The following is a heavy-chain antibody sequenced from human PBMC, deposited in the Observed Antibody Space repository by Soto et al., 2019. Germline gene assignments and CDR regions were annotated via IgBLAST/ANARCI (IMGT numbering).Heavy chain of an antibody. J-gene: IGHJ4*02. CDR1: GFNFSSFA. CDR3: ARRLTTTVTAMGY. D-gene: IGHD2-21*02. Sequence: GGSLRLSCKGSGFNFSSFAIQWVRKAPGKGLEWVAAISDDGTNKYTADSVKGRFTISRDNSRNTVYLQVNSLRIEDTAVYYCARRLTTTVTAMGYWGQGTPVTVSS. CDR2: ISDDGTNK. V-gene: IGHV3-30*04.